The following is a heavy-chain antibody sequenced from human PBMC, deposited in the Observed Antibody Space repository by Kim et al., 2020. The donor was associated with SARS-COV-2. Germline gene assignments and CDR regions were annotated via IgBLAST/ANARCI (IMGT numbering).Heavy chain of an antibody. CDR3: AKTLTSIAARPIFDY. J-gene: IGHJ4*02. V-gene: IGHV3-23*01. D-gene: IGHD6-6*01. Sequence: DSVKGRFTISRDNSKNTLYLQMNSLRAEDTAVYYCAKTLTSIAARPIFDYWGQGTLVTVSS.